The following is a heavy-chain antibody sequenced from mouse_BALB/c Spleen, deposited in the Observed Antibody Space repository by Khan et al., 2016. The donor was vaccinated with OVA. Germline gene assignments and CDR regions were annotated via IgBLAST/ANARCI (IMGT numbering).Heavy chain of an antibody. V-gene: IGHV3-2*02. Sequence: EVELVESGPGLVKPSQSLSLTCTVTGYSITSDYAWNWIRQFPGNKLGWIVYISSSGSTNYNPALKSRITITRDTSKSQSFLQFTSVTSEDPAIYSCARDGSRYNYAMDYWGQGTSVTVSS. CDR2: ISSSGST. CDR3: ARDGSRYNYAMDY. J-gene: IGHJ4*01. CDR1: GYSITSDYA. D-gene: IGHD2-3*01.